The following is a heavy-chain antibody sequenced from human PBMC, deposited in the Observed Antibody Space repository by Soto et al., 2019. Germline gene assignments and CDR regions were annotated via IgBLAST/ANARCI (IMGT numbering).Heavy chain of an antibody. CDR3: ARGRSTASVWLNWFDL. CDR1: GFTFSSYA. Sequence: QVQLVESGGGVVQPGRSLRLSCAASGFTFSSYAMHWVRQAPGKGLEWVAVISYDGSNKYYADSVKGRFTISRDNSKNMLYLQMSSLRAEDTAVYHCARGRSTASVWLNWFDLWGQGTLVTVSS. D-gene: IGHD5-18*01. V-gene: IGHV3-30-3*01. CDR2: ISYDGSNK. J-gene: IGHJ5*02.